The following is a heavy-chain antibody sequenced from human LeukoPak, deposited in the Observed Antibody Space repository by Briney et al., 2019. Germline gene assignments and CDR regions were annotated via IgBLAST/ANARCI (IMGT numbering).Heavy chain of an antibody. D-gene: IGHD1-26*01. Sequence: SETLSLTCVVSGYSISSGYYWGWIRQPPGKGLEWIGGIYHSGSTYYNPSLKSRVTISVDTSKNQFSLKVSPVTAADTAVYYCARHWRASTWFDYWGQGTLVTVSS. V-gene: IGHV4-38-2*01. CDR1: GYSISSGYY. CDR3: ARHWRASTWFDY. CDR2: IYHSGST. J-gene: IGHJ4*02.